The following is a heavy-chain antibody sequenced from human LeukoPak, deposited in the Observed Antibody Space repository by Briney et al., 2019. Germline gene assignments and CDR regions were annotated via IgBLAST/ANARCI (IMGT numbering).Heavy chain of an antibody. Sequence: SETLSLTCTVSGGSISSYYWSWLRQPPGKGLEWIAYIYYSGGTNYNPSLKSRVTISVDTSKNQFSLKLTSVTAADTAVYYCARNYYGSGSYYNFPFDYWGQGTLVTVSS. CDR2: IYYSGGT. V-gene: IGHV4-59*08. CDR1: GGSISSYY. D-gene: IGHD3-10*01. CDR3: ARNYYGSGSYYNFPFDY. J-gene: IGHJ4*02.